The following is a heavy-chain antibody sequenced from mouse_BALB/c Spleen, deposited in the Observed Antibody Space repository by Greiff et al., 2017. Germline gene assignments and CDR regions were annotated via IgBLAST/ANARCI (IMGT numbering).Heavy chain of an antibody. CDR2: IDPENGNT. CDR3: ASRGATIFAY. V-gene: IGHV14-1*02. CDR1: GFNIKDYY. J-gene: IGHJ3*01. Sequence: EVQLVESGAELVRPGALVKLSCKASGFNIKDYYMHWVKQRPEQGLEWIGWIDPENGNTIYDPKFQGKASITADTSSNTAYLQLSSLTSEDTAVYYCASRGATIFAYWGQGTLVTVSA. D-gene: IGHD2-1*01.